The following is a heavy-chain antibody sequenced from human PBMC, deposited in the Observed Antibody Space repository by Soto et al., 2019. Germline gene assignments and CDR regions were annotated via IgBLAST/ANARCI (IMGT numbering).Heavy chain of an antibody. CDR1: GGTFSSYA. J-gene: IGHJ4*02. D-gene: IGHD4-4*01. CDR2: IIPIFGTA. Sequence: QVQLVQSGAEVKKPGSSVKVSCKASGGTFSSYAISWVRQAPGQGLEWMGGIIPIFGTANYAQRFQGRVTITADESTSTAYMELSSLRSEDTAVYYCARSHDYSNRDAAYYFDYWGQGTLVTVSS. V-gene: IGHV1-69*12. CDR3: ARSHDYSNRDAAYYFDY.